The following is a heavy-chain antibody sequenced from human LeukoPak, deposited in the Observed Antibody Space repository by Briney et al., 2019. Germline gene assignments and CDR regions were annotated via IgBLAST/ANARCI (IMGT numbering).Heavy chain of an antibody. CDR3: ARRGNYYYYYYMDV. Sequence: GGSLRLSCAASGFTSSSYWMSWVRQAPGKGLEWVANIKQDGSEKYYVDSVKGRFTISRDNAKNSLYLQMNSLRAEDTAVYYCARRGNYYYYYYMDVWGKGTTVTVSS. J-gene: IGHJ6*03. D-gene: IGHD3-16*01. CDR1: GFTSSSYW. V-gene: IGHV3-7*01. CDR2: IKQDGSEK.